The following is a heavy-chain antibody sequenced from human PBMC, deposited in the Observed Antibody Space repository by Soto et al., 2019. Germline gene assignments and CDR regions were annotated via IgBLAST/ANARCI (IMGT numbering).Heavy chain of an antibody. J-gene: IGHJ4*02. CDR1: GFTVSSNY. CDR3: ARDPYY. V-gene: IGHV3-66*01. CDR2: IYSGGST. Sequence: EVQLVESGGGLVQPGGSLRLLCAVSGFTVSSNYMSWVRQAPGKGLEWVSVIYSGGSTYYADSVKGRFNISRDNSKNTLYLEMNSLRAEDTAVYYCARDPYYWGQGTLVTVSS.